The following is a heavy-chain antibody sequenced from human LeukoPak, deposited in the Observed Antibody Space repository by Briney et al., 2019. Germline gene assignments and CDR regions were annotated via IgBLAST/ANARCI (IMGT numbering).Heavy chain of an antibody. CDR1: GYMFTSYA. Sequence: ASVKVSCKASGYMFTSYAMNWVRQAPGQGLEWMGWINTHTGNPTFAQGFTGRFVFSLDTSVSTAYLQISDLKAEDTAIYYCARRGSSWYRNYYYMDVWGKGTTVTVSS. V-gene: IGHV7-4-1*02. J-gene: IGHJ6*03. CDR3: ARRGSSWYRNYYYMDV. CDR2: INTHTGNP. D-gene: IGHD6-13*01.